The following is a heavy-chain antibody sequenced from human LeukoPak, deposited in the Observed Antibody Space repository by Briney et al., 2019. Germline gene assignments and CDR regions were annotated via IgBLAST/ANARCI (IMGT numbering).Heavy chain of an antibody. CDR1: GYTFTDYY. D-gene: IGHD2-15*01. Sequence: ASVKVSCKASGYTFTDYYVHWVRQPPGQGLEWMGWINPNSGGTNYAQRFQGRVTMTRDTSISTAYMELSRLRSDDTAIYYCAKDSDIWWYDYWGQGTLVTVSS. J-gene: IGHJ4*02. CDR2: INPNSGGT. V-gene: IGHV1-2*02. CDR3: AKDSDIWWYDY.